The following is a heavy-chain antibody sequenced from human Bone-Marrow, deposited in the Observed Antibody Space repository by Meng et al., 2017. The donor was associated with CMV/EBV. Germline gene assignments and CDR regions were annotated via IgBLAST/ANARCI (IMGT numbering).Heavy chain of an antibody. V-gene: IGHV1-2*02. CDR3: ARDWNGYGAIRLLTAD. J-gene: IGHJ4*02. Sequence: ASVKVSGKASGYTFTGYYMHWVRQAPGQGLEWMGWINPNSGGTNYAQKFQGRVTMTRDTSISTAYMELSRLRSDDTAVYYCARDWNGYGAIRLLTADWGQGTLVTVSS. CDR1: GYTFTGYY. CDR2: INPNSGGT. D-gene: IGHD2-21*02.